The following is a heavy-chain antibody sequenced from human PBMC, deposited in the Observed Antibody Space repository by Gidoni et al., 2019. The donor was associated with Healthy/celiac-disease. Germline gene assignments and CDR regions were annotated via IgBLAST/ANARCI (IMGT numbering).Heavy chain of an antibody. CDR3: ARDATIGGGYFDY. V-gene: IGHV3-66*01. Sequence: EVQLVESGGGLVQPGGSLRLSCAASGFTVSSNYMSWVRQAPGKGLEWVSVIYSGGSTYYADSVKGRFTISRDNSKNTLYLQMNSLRAEDTAVYYCARDATIGGGYFDYWGQGTLVTVSS. CDR1: GFTVSSNY. CDR2: IYSGGST. D-gene: IGHD3-16*01. J-gene: IGHJ4*02.